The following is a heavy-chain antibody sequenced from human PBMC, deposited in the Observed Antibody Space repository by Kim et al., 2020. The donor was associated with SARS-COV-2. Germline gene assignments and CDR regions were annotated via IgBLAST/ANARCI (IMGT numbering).Heavy chain of an antibody. J-gene: IGHJ3*02. Sequence: SETLSLTCAVYGGSFSGYYWSWIRQPPGKVLEWIGEINHSGSTNYNPSLKSRVTISVDTSKNQLSLKLSSVTAADTAVYYCARAFLLNYYDFWSGRSTHDAFDIWGQGTMVTVSS. D-gene: IGHD3-3*01. V-gene: IGHV4-34*01. CDR2: INHSGST. CDR3: ARAFLLNYYDFWSGRSTHDAFDI. CDR1: GGSFSGYY.